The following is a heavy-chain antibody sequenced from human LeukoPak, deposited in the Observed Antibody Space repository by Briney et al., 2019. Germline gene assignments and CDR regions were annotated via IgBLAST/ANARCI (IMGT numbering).Heavy chain of an antibody. D-gene: IGHD3-22*01. CDR1: GYIFTDYY. CDR2: INPNSGGT. J-gene: IGHJ4*02. V-gene: IGHV1-2*06. Sequence: ASVKVSCKASGYIFTDYYMHWVRQAPGQELGWMGRINPNSGGTNYAQKFQGRVTMTRDTSISTAYMELSRLRSDDTAVYYCARDSSTYYYDSSGYSLDYWGQGTLVTVSS. CDR3: ARDSSTYYYDSSGYSLDY.